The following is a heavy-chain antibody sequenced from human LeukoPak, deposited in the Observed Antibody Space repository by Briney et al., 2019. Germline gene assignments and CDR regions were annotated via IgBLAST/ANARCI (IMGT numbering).Heavy chain of an antibody. CDR3: ARVRCSGGTCYLDY. CDR2: ISSSGSTI. Sequence: PGGSLRLSCAASGFTFSSYGMTWVRQAPGKGLEWVSYISSSGSTISYADSVKGRFTISRDNAKNSLYLQMNSLRAEDTAVYYCARVRCSGGTCYLDYWGQGTLVTVSS. CDR1: GFTFSSYG. V-gene: IGHV3-48*04. D-gene: IGHD2-15*01. J-gene: IGHJ4*02.